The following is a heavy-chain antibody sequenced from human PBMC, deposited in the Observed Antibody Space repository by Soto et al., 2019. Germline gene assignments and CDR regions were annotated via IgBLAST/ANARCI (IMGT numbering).Heavy chain of an antibody. D-gene: IGHD3-22*01. CDR2: ISGSGIST. Sequence: PGGSLRLSCAAPGFTFSSFAMSWVRQAPGKGLEWVSAISGSGISTFYADSVKGRFTISRDNAKNSLYLQMNSLRAEDTAVYYCARGDYYDNSGPFSDVFDVWGQGTMVTVSS. CDR1: GFTFSSFA. V-gene: IGHV3-23*01. CDR3: ARGDYYDNSGPFSDVFDV. J-gene: IGHJ3*01.